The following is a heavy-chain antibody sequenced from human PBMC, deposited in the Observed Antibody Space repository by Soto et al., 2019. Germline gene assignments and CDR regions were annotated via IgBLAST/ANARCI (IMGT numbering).Heavy chain of an antibody. D-gene: IGHD4-17*01. J-gene: IGHJ6*02. CDR3: AIEARDYGYYYGMDV. V-gene: IGHV1-18*01. CDR1: GYIFSSFG. Sequence: ASVKVSCKASGYIFSSFGIIWVRQAPGQGLEWMGWISAYNGNTNYAQKFQGRVTMTTDTSTSTAYVELRSLNSDDTAVYYCAIEARDYGYYYGMDVWGQGTTVTVSS. CDR2: ISAYNGNT.